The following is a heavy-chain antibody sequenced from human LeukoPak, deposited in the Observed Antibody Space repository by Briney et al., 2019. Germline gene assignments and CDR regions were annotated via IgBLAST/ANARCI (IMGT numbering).Heavy chain of an antibody. CDR2: IFYTCGT. D-gene: IGHD3-3*01. J-gene: IGHJ4*02. CDR3: ARGDFWSGSQPFDY. Sequence: SETLSLTCSVSGVSLNSYYWSWIRQPPGKELEWLAYIFYTCGTNYNPSLTSRGTISVNTSKNQFSLTLNSVTAADTAVYYCARGDFWSGSQPFDYWGQGILVTVSS. CDR1: GVSLNSYY. V-gene: IGHV4-59*01.